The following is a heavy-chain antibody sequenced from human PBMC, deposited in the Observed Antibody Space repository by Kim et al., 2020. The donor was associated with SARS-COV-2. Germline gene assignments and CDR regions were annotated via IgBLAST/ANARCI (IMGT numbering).Heavy chain of an antibody. CDR2: ISYDGCHK. D-gene: IGHD3-10*01. Sequence: GGSLRLSCAASGFTFSSYAMHWVRQAPGKGLEWVAVISYDGCHKYYEDSVKGRFTISRDNSKNTLYLQMNSLRAEDTAVYYCARVTPGSYGAGSYYVYYYYGMDVWGQGTTVTVSS. V-gene: IGHV3-30*04. CDR1: GFTFSSYA. J-gene: IGHJ6*02. CDR3: ARVTPGSYGAGSYYVYYYYGMDV.